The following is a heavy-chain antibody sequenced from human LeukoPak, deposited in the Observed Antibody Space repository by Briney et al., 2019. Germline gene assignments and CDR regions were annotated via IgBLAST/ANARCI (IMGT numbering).Heavy chain of an antibody. D-gene: IGHD3-22*01. V-gene: IGHV4-59*01. Sequence: PSETLSLTCAVYGGSFSGYYWSWIRQPPGKGLEWIGYIYYSGSTNYNPSLKSRVTISVDTSKNQFSLKLSSVAAADTAVYYCARAPDDIRGYYPLDYWGQGTLVTVSS. CDR3: ARAPDDIRGYYPLDY. CDR2: IYYSGST. J-gene: IGHJ4*02. CDR1: GGSFSGYY.